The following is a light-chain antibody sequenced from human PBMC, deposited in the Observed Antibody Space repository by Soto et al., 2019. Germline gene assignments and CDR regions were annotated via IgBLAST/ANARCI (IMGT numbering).Light chain of an antibody. V-gene: IGLV1-51*01. J-gene: IGLJ2*01. CDR2: DNY. CDR3: ATWDSSLDTVV. Sequence: QSVLAQPPSISAAPGQKVTISCSGSSSNIGGNYVSWYQHVPRTAPKLLIYDNYKRASGSPDRFSASKSGTSATLGITGLQTGDEADYYCATWDSSLDTVVFGGGTKLTVL. CDR1: SSNIGGNY.